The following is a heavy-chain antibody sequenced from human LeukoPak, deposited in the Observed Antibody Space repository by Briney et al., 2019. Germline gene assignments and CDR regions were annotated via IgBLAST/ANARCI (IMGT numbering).Heavy chain of an antibody. CDR2: FDPEDGET. CDR3: ATDPSPYGDYVREY. J-gene: IGHJ4*02. V-gene: IGHV1-24*01. Sequence: ASVKVSCKVSGYTLTELSMHWVRQAPGKGLEWMGGFDPEDGETIYAQKFQGRVTMTEDTSTDTAYMELSSLRSEDTAVYYCATDPSPYGDYVREYWGQGTLVTVSS. CDR1: GYTLTELS. D-gene: IGHD4-17*01.